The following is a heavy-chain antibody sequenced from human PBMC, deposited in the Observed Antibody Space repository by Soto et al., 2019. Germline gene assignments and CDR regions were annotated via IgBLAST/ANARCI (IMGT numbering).Heavy chain of an antibody. CDR1: GGTFSSYA. Sequence: ASVKVSCKASGGTFSSYAISWVRQAPGQGLEWMGGIIPIFGTANYAQKFQGRVTITADESTSTAYMELSSLRSEDTAVYYCARWKEDSSGYWRYFDYWGQGTLVTVSS. J-gene: IGHJ4*02. V-gene: IGHV1-69*13. CDR2: IIPIFGTA. CDR3: ARWKEDSSGYWRYFDY. D-gene: IGHD3-22*01.